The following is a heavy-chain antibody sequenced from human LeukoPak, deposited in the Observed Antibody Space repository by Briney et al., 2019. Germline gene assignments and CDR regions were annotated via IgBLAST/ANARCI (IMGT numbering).Heavy chain of an antibody. V-gene: IGHV1-8*01. J-gene: IGHJ4*02. CDR1: GYTFKHYD. Sequence: ASVKVSCKASGYTFKHYDINWVRQAAGQRLEGVGWVNANSGNTGYAQKFQGRVTMTRNTSISTVYMEVNSLTSEDTAVYYCARAPTSVPNYRLDSWGQGTLVAVSS. CDR2: VNANSGNT. D-gene: IGHD3-16*02. CDR3: ARAPTSVPNYRLDS.